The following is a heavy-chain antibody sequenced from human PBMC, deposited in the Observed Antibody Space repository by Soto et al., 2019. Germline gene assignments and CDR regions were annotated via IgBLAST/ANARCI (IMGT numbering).Heavy chain of an antibody. J-gene: IGHJ4*02. Sequence: LRLSCATSGFSFTHYTINWLRQAPGKGLEWVAVMSYDGTNEYYSDSVKGRFTISRDTSKSTVYLQMNSLTPEDTGLYYCARKWGTYSSASLDYWGLGTLVTVSS. CDR3: ARKWGTYSSASLDY. CDR2: MSYDGTNE. V-gene: IGHV3-30*04. D-gene: IGHD6-19*01. CDR1: GFSFTHYT.